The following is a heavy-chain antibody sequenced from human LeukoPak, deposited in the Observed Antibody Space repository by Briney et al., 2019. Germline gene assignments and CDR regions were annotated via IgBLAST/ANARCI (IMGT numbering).Heavy chain of an antibody. V-gene: IGHV1-2*02. D-gene: IGHD3-22*01. J-gene: IGHJ4*02. Sequence: ASVKVSCKASGYSFTGYYMHWVRQAPGQGLEWMGWINPNSGDTKYAQKFQGRVTMTRDTSISTAYMELSRLRSDDTAVYYCARGDSSGYSPFDYWGQGTLVTVSS. CDR1: GYSFTGYY. CDR2: INPNSGDT. CDR3: ARGDSSGYSPFDY.